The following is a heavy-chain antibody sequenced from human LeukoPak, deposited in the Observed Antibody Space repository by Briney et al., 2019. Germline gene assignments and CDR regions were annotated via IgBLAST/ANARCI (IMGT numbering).Heavy chain of an antibody. J-gene: IGHJ6*03. D-gene: IGHD2-2*01. V-gene: IGHV1-2*02. CDR1: GYTFTGYY. CDR2: INPNSGGT. CDR3: ARSCSSTSCYYYYYYYMDV. Sequence: GASVKVSCKASGYTFTGYYMHWVRQAPGQGLEWMGWINPNSGGTNYAQKFQGRVTMTRDTSISTAYMELSRLRSDGTAVYYCARSCSSTSCYYYYYYYMDVWGKGTTVTVSS.